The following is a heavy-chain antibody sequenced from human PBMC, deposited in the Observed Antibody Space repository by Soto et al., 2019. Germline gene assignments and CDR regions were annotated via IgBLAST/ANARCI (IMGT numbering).Heavy chain of an antibody. D-gene: IGHD3-3*01. V-gene: IGHV4-31*02. CDR2: VFDSGKT. CDR3: ARGSGDYRNFDS. Sequence: QVQLQESGTGLVKPSQTLSLTCSVSGGSITSGGYSWTWIRHQPGKALQWIGYVFDSGKTYYNPSLKGRLTISVDTAKNLFSLALSSVTAADTAVYFCARGSGDYRNFDSWGQGTLVSVSS. CDR1: GGSITSGGYS. J-gene: IGHJ4*02.